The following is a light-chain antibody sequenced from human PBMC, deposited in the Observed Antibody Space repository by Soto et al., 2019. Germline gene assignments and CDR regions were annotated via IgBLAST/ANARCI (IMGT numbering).Light chain of an antibody. CDR2: EVS. J-gene: IGLJ3*02. Sequence: ALTQPASVSESPGQSITISCTGTSSGVGGYNFLSWYQQHPGKAPKVMIYEVSNRPSGVSNRFSGSKSGNTASLTISGLQAEDEADYFCTSYTTSGTPVFGGGTKLTVL. V-gene: IGLV2-14*01. CDR3: TSYTTSGTPV. CDR1: SSGVGGYNF.